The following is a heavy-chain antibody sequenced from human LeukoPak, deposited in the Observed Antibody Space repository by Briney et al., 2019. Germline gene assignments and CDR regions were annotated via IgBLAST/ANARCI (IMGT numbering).Heavy chain of an antibody. CDR1: GGSISSSSYY. Sequence: PSETLSLTCTVSGGSISSSSYYWGWIRQPPGKGLEWIGSIYHSGSTYYNPSLKSRVTISVDTSKNQFSLKLSSVTAADTAVYYCARYYDSSGHLDYWGQGTLVTVSS. D-gene: IGHD3-22*01. V-gene: IGHV4-39*07. CDR3: ARYYDSSGHLDY. J-gene: IGHJ4*02. CDR2: IYHSGST.